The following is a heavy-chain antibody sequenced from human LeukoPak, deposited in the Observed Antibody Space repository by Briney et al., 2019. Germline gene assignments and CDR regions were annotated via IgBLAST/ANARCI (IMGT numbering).Heavy chain of an antibody. CDR1: GGAFSSSDYY. CDR2: IYYSGST. J-gene: IGHJ3*02. Sequence: SETLSLTCTVSGGAFSSSDYYWAWIRQSPGKGLEWIGSIYYSGSTCYNPSLKSRVTISVDTSKDQFSLKLSSVTAADTAVYYCARESPDYTLYPEHDNAFDIWGQGTMVTVSS. V-gene: IGHV4-39*07. CDR3: ARESPDYTLYPEHDNAFDI. D-gene: IGHD3-16*01.